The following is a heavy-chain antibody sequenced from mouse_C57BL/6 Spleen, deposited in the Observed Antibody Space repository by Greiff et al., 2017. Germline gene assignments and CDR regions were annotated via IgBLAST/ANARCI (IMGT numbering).Heavy chain of an antibody. Sequence: EVQVVESGGDLVKPGGSLKLSCAASGFTFSSYGMSWVRQTPDKRLEWVATISSCGSYTNYPASVKGRFTISRDNAKNTLYLQMSSLKSEDAAMYYCARHDYDYWGQGTTLTVSS. CDR1: GFTFSSYG. CDR2: ISSCGSYT. V-gene: IGHV5-6*01. CDR3: ARHDYDY. J-gene: IGHJ2*01. D-gene: IGHD2-4*01.